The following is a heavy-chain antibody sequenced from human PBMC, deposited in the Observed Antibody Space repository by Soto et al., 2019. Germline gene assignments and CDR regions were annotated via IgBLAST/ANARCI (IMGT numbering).Heavy chain of an antibody. Sequence: QVQLVQSGPEVKKPGASVKVSCKTSGYTFSSHGISWVRQAPGLGLECMGWISTFNGNAHYAESLQDGVTMTIETSTSTACLELTSLTSGDTGVYFCARLQGYSSGWYATWGQGTLVTVS. CDR3: ARLQGYSSGWYAT. D-gene: IGHD6-19*01. CDR2: ISTFNGNA. CDR1: GYTFSSHG. V-gene: IGHV1-18*04. J-gene: IGHJ5*02.